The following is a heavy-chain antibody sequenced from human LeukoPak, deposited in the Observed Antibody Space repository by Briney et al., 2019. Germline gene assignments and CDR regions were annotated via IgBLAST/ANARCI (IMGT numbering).Heavy chain of an antibody. Sequence: GGSLRLSCAASGFTLSSYWMHWVRQAPGKGLVWVSRISNDGSTTNYADSVKGRFTISRDNAKNTVYLQMNSLRAEDTAVYYCARGRAVAGSRGWFDPWGQGTLVTVSS. CDR1: GFTLSSYW. D-gene: IGHD6-19*01. CDR2: ISNDGSTT. CDR3: ARGRAVAGSRGWFDP. J-gene: IGHJ5*02. V-gene: IGHV3-74*01.